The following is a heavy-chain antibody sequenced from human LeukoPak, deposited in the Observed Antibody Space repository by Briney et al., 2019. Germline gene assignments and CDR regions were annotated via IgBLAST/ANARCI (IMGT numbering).Heavy chain of an antibody. D-gene: IGHD3-22*01. V-gene: IGHV4-39*07. CDR1: GGSIRSSYYY. Sequence: SETLSLTCTVSGGSIRSSYYYWGWIRQPPGKGLEWIGSIYDSGSTYYNPSLKSRVTISVDTSKSQLSLKLNSVTAADTAVYYCARDRNYYDSSGYYFANWGQGTLVTVSS. CDR2: IYDSGST. CDR3: ARDRNYYDSSGYYFAN. J-gene: IGHJ4*02.